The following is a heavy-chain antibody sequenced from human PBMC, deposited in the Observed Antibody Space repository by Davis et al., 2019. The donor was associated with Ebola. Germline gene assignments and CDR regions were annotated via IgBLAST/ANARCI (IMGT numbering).Heavy chain of an antibody. V-gene: IGHV1-69*13. D-gene: IGHD6-13*01. CDR1: GGTFSGSG. CDR3: AKTARAAGRQIEETRVYKFYDMDV. J-gene: IGHJ6*03. Sequence: SVKVSCKTSGGTFSGSGVSWVRQAPGQGLEWMGGIVPVFKTTNYAQKFQGRVTISADESPTTAYMELSGLGSEDTAVYYCAKTARAAGRQIEETRVYKFYDMDVWGKGTTVIVS. CDR2: IVPVFKTT.